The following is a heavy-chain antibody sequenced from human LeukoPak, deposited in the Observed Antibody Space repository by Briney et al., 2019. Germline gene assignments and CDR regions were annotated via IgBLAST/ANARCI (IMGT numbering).Heavy chain of an antibody. CDR3: ARDLMIFDY. Sequence: GGSLRLSCAASGFTFSSYSMNWVRQAPGKGLEWVSYISSSSSTIYYGDSVKGRFTISRDNAKNSLYLQMNSLRAEDTAVYYCARDLMIFDYWGQGTLVTVSS. D-gene: IGHD3-16*01. CDR2: ISSSSSTI. CDR1: GFTFSSYS. J-gene: IGHJ4*02. V-gene: IGHV3-48*04.